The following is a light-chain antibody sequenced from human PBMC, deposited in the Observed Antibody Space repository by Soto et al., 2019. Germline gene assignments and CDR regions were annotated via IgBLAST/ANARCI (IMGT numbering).Light chain of an antibody. J-gene: IGKJ1*01. Sequence: ETVMTKSPATLSVAPGETATLSCRASQSVSSSYLSLYQQKPGQAPRLLIYGASSRATGIPARFSGSGSGTDFTLTISSLEPEDFAVYYCQQRSNWPRSWTFGQGTKVDI. CDR2: GAS. V-gene: IGKV3D-20*02. CDR3: QQRSNWPRSWT. CDR1: QSVSSSY.